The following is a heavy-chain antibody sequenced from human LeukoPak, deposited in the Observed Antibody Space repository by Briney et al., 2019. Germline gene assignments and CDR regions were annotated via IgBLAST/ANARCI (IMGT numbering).Heavy chain of an antibody. Sequence: PGGSLRLSCAASGFTFSSYAMHWVRQAPGKGLEWVAVISYDGSNKYYADSVKGRFTISRDNSKNTLYLQMNSLRAEDTAVYYCARDLRDYHYYYYYGMDVWGQGTTVTVSS. D-gene: IGHD4-17*01. V-gene: IGHV3-30-3*01. J-gene: IGHJ6*02. CDR2: ISYDGSNK. CDR1: GFTFSSYA. CDR3: ARDLRDYHYYYYYGMDV.